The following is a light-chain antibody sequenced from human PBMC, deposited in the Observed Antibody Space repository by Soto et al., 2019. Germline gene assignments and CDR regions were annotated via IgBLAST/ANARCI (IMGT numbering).Light chain of an antibody. Sequence: QSVLTQPPSVSGSPGQSVTISCTGTSSDVGSYNRVSWYQQSPGTAPKLMIYEVSNRPSGVPDRFSGSKSGNTASLTISGLQAEDVADYYCSSSTSSSTWVFGGGTKLTVL. CDR3: SSSTSSSTWV. CDR1: SSDVGSYNR. CDR2: EVS. V-gene: IGLV2-18*02. J-gene: IGLJ3*02.